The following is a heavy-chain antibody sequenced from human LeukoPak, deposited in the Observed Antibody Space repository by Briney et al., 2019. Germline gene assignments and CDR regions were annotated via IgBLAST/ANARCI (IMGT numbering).Heavy chain of an antibody. V-gene: IGHV1-2*06. Sequence: ASVKVSCKGSGYTFTSYDINWVRQATGQGLEWMGRINPNSGGTNYAQKFQGRVTMTRDTSISTAYMELSRLRSDDTAVYYCARDNAATNYDYWGQGTLVTVSS. J-gene: IGHJ4*02. CDR3: ARDNAATNYDY. D-gene: IGHD4-17*01. CDR1: GYTFTSYD. CDR2: INPNSGGT.